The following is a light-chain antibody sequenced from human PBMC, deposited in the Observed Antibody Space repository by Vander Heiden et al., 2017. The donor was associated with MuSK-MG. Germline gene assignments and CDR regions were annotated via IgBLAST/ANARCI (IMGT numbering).Light chain of an antibody. CDR1: SSDVGGYNY. CDR3: CSYAGSYTGV. CDR2: DVS. V-gene: IGLV2-11*01. Sequence: SALTQPRSVSGSPGPSVTISCTGTSSDVGGYNYVSCYQQHPGKAPKLMIYDVSKRPSGVPDRFSGSKSGNTASLTISGLQAEEEADYYCCSYAGSYTGVFGGGTKLTVL. J-gene: IGLJ3*02.